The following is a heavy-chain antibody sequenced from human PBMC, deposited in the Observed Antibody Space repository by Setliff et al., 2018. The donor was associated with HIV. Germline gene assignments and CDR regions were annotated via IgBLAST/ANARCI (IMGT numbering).Heavy chain of an antibody. V-gene: IGHV4-39*07. J-gene: IGHJ4*02. CDR2: IYYSGST. Sequence: PSETLSLTCTVSGGSISSSSYYWGWIRQPPGKGLEWIGSIYYSGSTYYNPSLKSRVTISVDTSKNQFSLKLSSVTAADTAVYYCARAGGVAAAAVVWGQGTLVTVSS. CDR3: ARAGGVAAAAVV. CDR1: GGSISSSSYY. D-gene: IGHD6-13*01.